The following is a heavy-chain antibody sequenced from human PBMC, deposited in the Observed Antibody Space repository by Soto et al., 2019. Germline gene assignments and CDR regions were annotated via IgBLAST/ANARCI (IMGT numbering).Heavy chain of an antibody. CDR2: INAGNGNT. J-gene: IGHJ4*02. CDR1: GYTFTSYA. V-gene: IGHV1-3*01. CDR3: AAASGSYEYYFDY. Sequence: GASVKVSCKASGYTFTSYAMHWVRQAPGQRLEWTGWINAGNGNTKYSQKFQGRVTITRDTSASTAYMELSSLRSEDTAVYYCAAASGSYEYYFDYWGQGTLVTVSS. D-gene: IGHD1-26*01.